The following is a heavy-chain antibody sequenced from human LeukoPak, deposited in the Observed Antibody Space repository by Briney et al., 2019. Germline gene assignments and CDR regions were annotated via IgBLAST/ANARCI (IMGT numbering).Heavy chain of an antibody. CDR3: ARGRWDGYTLFDY. CDR2: IIPIFGTA. D-gene: IGHD5-24*01. CDR1: GGTFSSYA. J-gene: IGHJ4*02. Sequence: ASVKVSCKASGGTFSSYAIGWVRQAPRQGLEWMGGIIPIFGTANYAQKFQGRVTITTDESTSTAYMELSSLRSEDTAVYYCARGRWDGYTLFDYWGQGTLDTVSS. V-gene: IGHV1-69*05.